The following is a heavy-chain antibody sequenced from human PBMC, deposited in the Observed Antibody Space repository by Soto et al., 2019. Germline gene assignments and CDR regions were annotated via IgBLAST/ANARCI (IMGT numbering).Heavy chain of an antibody. Sequence: EVQLLESGGGLVQPGGSLRLSCAASGFTFSSYAMSWVRQAPGKGLEWVSAISGSGGSTYYADSVKGRFTISRDNSKNTLYLQMNSLRAEDTAVYYCEKKGGRAVGYYGMDVWGQGTTVTVSS. J-gene: IGHJ6*02. D-gene: IGHD6-19*01. CDR3: EKKGGRAVGYYGMDV. CDR2: ISGSGGST. CDR1: GFTFSSYA. V-gene: IGHV3-23*01.